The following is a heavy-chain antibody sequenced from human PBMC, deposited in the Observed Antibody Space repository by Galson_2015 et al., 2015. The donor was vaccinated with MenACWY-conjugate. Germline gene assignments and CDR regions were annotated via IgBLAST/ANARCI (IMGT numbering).Heavy chain of an antibody. D-gene: IGHD4-11*01. CDR2: IIPSLGVG. J-gene: IGHJ6*02. Sequence: SVKVSCKVSGGTFYAITWGRPAPGPGLEWMGRIIPSLGVGNSAPKLQGRLTITADTTTNTSYMELSSLRSEDTAVYFCARRHPKGQSEIRPYYCMDVWGPATPVTVSS. CDR3: ARRHPKGQSEIRPYYCMDV. V-gene: IGHV1-69*04. CDR1: GGTFYA.